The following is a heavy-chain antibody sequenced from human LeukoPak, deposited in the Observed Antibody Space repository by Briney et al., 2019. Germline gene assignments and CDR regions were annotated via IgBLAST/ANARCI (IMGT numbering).Heavy chain of an antibody. Sequence: GGSLRLSCAASGFTFSSYAMSWVRQAPGKGLEWVSAISGSGGSIYYADSVKGRFTISRDNSKNTLYLQMNSLRAEDTAVYYCAKVSISSAAGLYYFDYWGQGTLVTVSS. D-gene: IGHD6-13*01. CDR1: GFTFSSYA. J-gene: IGHJ4*02. CDR3: AKVSISSAAGLYYFDY. CDR2: ISGSGGSI. V-gene: IGHV3-23*01.